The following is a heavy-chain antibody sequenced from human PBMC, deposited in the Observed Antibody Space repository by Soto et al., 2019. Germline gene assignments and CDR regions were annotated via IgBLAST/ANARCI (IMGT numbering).Heavy chain of an antibody. J-gene: IGHJ4*02. Sequence: HVQLVQSGAEVKKPGSSVKVSCKASGGTFSSYTITWVRQAPGQGLEWMGRIIPILGIANYAQKFQGRVTITAAKATGTAYMEPSSLRSADTAVYYCLNTPHYWAQGTLVTVSS. V-gene: IGHV1-69*02. CDR1: GGTFSSYT. CDR3: LNTPHY. D-gene: IGHD2-2*02. CDR2: IIPILGIA.